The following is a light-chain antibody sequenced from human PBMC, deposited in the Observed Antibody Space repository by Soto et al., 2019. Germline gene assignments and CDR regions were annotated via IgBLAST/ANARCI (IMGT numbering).Light chain of an antibody. CDR1: ERISHS. V-gene: IGKV3-15*01. CDR2: DAS. Sequence: DIVLTHSPATLSLSPGNRVTLSCRANERISHSLAWYQQKPGQAPRILIYDASNRATGIPARFSGSGSGTEFTLTISSLQSEDFAVYYCQQYNNWPRTFGQGTKVDIK. J-gene: IGKJ1*01. CDR3: QQYNNWPRT.